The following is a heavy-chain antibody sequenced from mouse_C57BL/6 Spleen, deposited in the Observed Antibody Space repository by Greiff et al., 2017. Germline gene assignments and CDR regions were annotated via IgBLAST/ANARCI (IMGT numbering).Heavy chain of an antibody. Sequence: EVKLVESGGGLVKPGGSLKLSCAASGFTFSSYAMSWVRQTPEKRLEWVATISDGGSYTYYPDNLKGRFTISRNTSKNNLYLHMSHLKSEDTAMYYCARDDYDYDGGSMDYWGQGTSVTVSS. CDR2: ISDGGSYT. CDR1: GFTFSSYA. J-gene: IGHJ4*01. D-gene: IGHD2-4*01. CDR3: ARDDYDYDGGSMDY. V-gene: IGHV5-4*01.